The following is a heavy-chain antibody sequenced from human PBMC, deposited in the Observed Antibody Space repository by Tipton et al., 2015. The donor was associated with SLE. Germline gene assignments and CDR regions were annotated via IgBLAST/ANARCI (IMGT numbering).Heavy chain of an antibody. Sequence: GLVKPSQTLSLSCAVSGFSISSGHDWGWIRQSPGKGLEWIGSLSHTGNTYHNPSLKSRVTISVDTSRNQFSLKLTSVTAADTAVYYCARALKPHIVLGPRTGYMDVWGKGTTVTVSS. CDR1: GFSISSGHD. CDR3: ARALKPHIVLGPRTGYMDV. D-gene: IGHD1/OR15-1a*01. J-gene: IGHJ6*03. V-gene: IGHV4-38-2*01. CDR2: LSHTGNT.